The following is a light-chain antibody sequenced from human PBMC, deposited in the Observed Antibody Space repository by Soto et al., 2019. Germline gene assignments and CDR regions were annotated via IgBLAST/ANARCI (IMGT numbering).Light chain of an antibody. CDR2: AAS. Sequence: DIQMTQSPSSLSASVGDRVTITCRASQSISSYLNWYQQKPGKAPKLLIYAASSLQRGVPSTFSGSGSGTDFTLTIRSLQTQDFATYYCQQSYSTPSITFGKGTRLETK. J-gene: IGKJ5*01. CDR1: QSISSY. V-gene: IGKV1-39*01. CDR3: QQSYSTPSIT.